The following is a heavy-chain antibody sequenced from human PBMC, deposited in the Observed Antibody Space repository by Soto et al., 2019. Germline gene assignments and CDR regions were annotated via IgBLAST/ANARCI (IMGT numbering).Heavy chain of an antibody. Sequence: QVQLVQSGAEVKNPGASVKVSCQASNYLFGAFGISWVRQAPGQGLEWMGWITPYNGNTHYAEKFQDRVTMTADKSTTTAYMEVRRLTSDDTAVYFCARFSARRNDFDVWGQGTVVTVSS. J-gene: IGHJ3*01. CDR3: ARFSARRNDFDV. V-gene: IGHV1-18*01. CDR2: ITPYNGNT. CDR1: NYLFGAFG.